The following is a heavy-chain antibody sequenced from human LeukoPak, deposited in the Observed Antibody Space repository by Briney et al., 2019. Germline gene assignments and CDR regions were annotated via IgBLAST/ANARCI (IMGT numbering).Heavy chain of an antibody. CDR1: GGSISSYY. V-gene: IGHV4-4*07. CDR3: ARENYYDSSGYFKTTMYYFDY. CDR2: IYTSGST. Sequence: SGTLSLTCTVSGGSISSYYWSWIRQPAGKGLEWIGRIYTSGSTNYNPSLKSRVTMSVDTSKNQFSLKLSSVTAADTAVYYCARENYYDSSGYFKTTMYYFDYWGQGTLVTVSS. J-gene: IGHJ4*02. D-gene: IGHD3-22*01.